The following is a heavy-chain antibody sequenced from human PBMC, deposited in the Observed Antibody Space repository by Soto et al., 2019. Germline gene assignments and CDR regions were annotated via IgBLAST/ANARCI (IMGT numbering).Heavy chain of an antibody. J-gene: IGHJ4*02. V-gene: IGHV3-30*03. Sequence: PGGSLILSCAASGFTFSSYGMHWVRQAPGKGLEWVAAISYDGSNKYYADSVKGRFTISRDNAENTLYLQMNSLRVEDTAVYYCGRAHYGLNSIDYWGQGT. CDR1: GFTFSSYG. D-gene: IGHD4-17*01. CDR2: ISYDGSNK. CDR3: GRAHYGLNSIDY.